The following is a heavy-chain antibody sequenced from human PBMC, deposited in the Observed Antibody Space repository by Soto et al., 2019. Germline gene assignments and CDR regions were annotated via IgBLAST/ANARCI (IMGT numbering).Heavy chain of an antibody. CDR3: AHSSRPYMVTTLDY. CDR2: IYWDDDK. CDR1: GFSLSTSGVG. D-gene: IGHD4-17*01. V-gene: IGHV2-5*02. J-gene: IGHJ4*02. Sequence: QITLKESGPTLVKPTQTLTLTCTFSGFSLSTSGVGVGWIRQPPGKALEWLALIYWDDDKRYSPSLKSRLTITKDTSKKQMVLTMTNMDPVDTATYYCAHSSRPYMVTTLDYWGQGILVTVSS.